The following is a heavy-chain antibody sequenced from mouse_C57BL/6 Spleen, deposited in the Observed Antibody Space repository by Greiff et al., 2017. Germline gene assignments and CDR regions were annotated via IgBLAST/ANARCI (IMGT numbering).Heavy chain of an antibody. V-gene: IGHV1-69*01. J-gene: IGHJ2*01. CDR2: IDPSDSYT. Sequence: QVQLQQPGAELMMPGASVKLSCKASGYTFTSYWMHWVKQRPGQGLEWIGEIDPSDSYTNNNQKFKGKSTLTVDKSSSTAYMQLSSLTSEDSAVYYCAIITTVERRDFDYWGQGTTLTVSS. D-gene: IGHD1-1*01. CDR1: GYTFTSYW. CDR3: AIITTVERRDFDY.